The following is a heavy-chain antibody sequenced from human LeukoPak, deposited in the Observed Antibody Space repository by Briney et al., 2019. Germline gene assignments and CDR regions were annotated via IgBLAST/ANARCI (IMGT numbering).Heavy chain of an antibody. D-gene: IGHD5-24*01. CDR2: IYRSGST. V-gene: IGHV4-38-2*02. CDR3: ASTIH. Sequence: SETLSLTCTVSGYSISSGYYWGWIRQPPGKGLEWIGSIYRSGSTYYNPSLKSRVTISVDMSKNQFSLKLSSVTAADTAVYYCASTIHWGQGTLVTVSS. CDR1: GYSISSGYY. J-gene: IGHJ4*02.